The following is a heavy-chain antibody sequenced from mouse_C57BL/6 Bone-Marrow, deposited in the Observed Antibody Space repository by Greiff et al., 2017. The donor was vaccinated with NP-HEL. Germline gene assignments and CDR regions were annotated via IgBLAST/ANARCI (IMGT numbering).Heavy chain of an antibody. Sequence: EVKLQESGPGLVKPSQSLSLTCSVTGYSITSGYYWNWIRQFPGNKLEWMGYISYDGSNNYNPSLKNRISITRDTSKNQFFLKLNSVTTEDTATYYCAIITTVVDYYFDYWGQGTTLTVSS. CDR1: GYSITSGYY. CDR2: ISYDGSN. V-gene: IGHV3-6*01. D-gene: IGHD1-1*01. J-gene: IGHJ2*01. CDR3: AIITTVVDYYFDY.